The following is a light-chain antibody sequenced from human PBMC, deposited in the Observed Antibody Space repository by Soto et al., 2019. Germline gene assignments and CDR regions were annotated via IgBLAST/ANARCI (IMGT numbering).Light chain of an antibody. Sequence: DIVMTQSPDSLAVSLGERATINCRSSQSVLYSPNNKNYLAWYQQKLGQPPKLVIYWASTRESGVPDRFSGSGSGTDFTLTISSLQAEDVAVYYCQQYYSSPYTFGQGTKLEIK. CDR2: WAS. J-gene: IGKJ2*01. CDR3: QQYYSSPYT. V-gene: IGKV4-1*01. CDR1: QSVLYSPNNKNY.